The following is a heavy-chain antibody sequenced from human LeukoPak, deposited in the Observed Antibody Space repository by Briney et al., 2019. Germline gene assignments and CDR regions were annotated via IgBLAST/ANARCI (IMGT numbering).Heavy chain of an antibody. V-gene: IGHV3-23*01. Sequence: GGSLRLSCAASGFTFSSYAMSWVRHAPGKGLEWVSAISGSGGSTYYADSVKGRFTISRDNSKNTLYLQMNSLRAEDTAVYYCAKDLWGGYDFDYWGQGTLVTVSS. CDR3: AKDLWGGYDFDY. CDR2: ISGSGGST. J-gene: IGHJ4*02. CDR1: GFTFSSYA. D-gene: IGHD3-16*01.